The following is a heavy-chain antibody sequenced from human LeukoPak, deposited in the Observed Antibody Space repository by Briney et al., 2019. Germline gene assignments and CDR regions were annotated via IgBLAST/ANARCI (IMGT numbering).Heavy chain of an antibody. Sequence: PGGSLRLSCAASGFTFSNYAMHWVRQAPGKGLEWVAVISYDGSNKYYADSVKGRFTISRDNSKNTLYLQMNSLRAEDTAVYYCARDSGEVFYFDYWGQGTLVTVSS. CDR3: ARDSGEVFYFDY. V-gene: IGHV3-30-3*01. CDR2: ISYDGSNK. D-gene: IGHD3-10*01. J-gene: IGHJ4*02. CDR1: GFTFSNYA.